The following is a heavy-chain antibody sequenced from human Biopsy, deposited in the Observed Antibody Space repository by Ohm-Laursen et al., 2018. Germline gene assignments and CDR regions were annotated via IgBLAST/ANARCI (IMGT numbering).Heavy chain of an antibody. Sequence: SVTLSLTCTVSGGSISSDYWSWIRQTPGQGLEWIGYIYYSGSTNYNPSLKSRVTISVDTSKNQFFLRLNSVTAADTAVYYCARATNSTGWPYYYFYGMDVWGQGTTVTVSS. D-gene: IGHD2/OR15-2a*01. J-gene: IGHJ6*02. CDR1: GGSISSDY. CDR3: ARATNSTGWPYYYFYGMDV. V-gene: IGHV4-59*07. CDR2: IYYSGST.